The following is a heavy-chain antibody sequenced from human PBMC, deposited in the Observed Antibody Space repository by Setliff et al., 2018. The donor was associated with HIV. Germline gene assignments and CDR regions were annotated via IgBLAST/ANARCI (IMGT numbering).Heavy chain of an antibody. CDR1: GFTFNNAW. D-gene: IGHD3-3*01. Sequence: SLRLSCAASGFTFNNAWMTWVRQAPGKGLEWVALIWYDASKKEYAESVKGRFNILRDDSKKTVDLQMNSLRADDTAVYYCVKDVVKFWSGSGALDFWGPGTLVTVSS. V-gene: IGHV3-33*06. CDR3: VKDVVKFWSGSGALDF. J-gene: IGHJ4*02. CDR2: IWYDASKK.